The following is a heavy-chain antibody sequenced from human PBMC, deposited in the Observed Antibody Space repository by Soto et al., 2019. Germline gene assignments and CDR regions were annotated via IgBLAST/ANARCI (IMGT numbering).Heavy chain of an antibody. CDR2: MNPNSGNT. CDR3: AREGTTGAYYYYMDV. CDR1: GYTFTSYD. Sequence: ASVKVSCKDSGYTFTSYDINWVRQATGQGLEWMGWMNPNSGNTGYAQKFQGRVTMTRNTSISTAYMELSSLRSEDTAVCYCAREGTTGAYYYYMDVWGKGTTVTVSS. V-gene: IGHV1-8*01. D-gene: IGHD4-17*01. J-gene: IGHJ6*03.